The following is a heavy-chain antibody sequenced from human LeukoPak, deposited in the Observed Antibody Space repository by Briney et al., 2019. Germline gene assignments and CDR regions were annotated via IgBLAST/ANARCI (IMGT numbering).Heavy chain of an antibody. CDR1: GFTFSSYA. D-gene: IGHD1-26*01. CDR3: ARGGAGWELLWGGYFDY. V-gene: IGHV3-20*04. J-gene: IGHJ4*02. Sequence: GGSLRLSCAASGFTFSSYAMSWVRQAPGKGLEWVSGINWNGGSTGYADSVKGRFTISRDNAKNSLYLQMNSPRAEDTALYYCARGGAGWELLWGGYFDYWGQGTLVTVSS. CDR2: INWNGGST.